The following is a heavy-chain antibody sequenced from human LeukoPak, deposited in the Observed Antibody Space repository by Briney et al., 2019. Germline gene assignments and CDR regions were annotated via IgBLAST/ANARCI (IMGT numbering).Heavy chain of an antibody. CDR1: GFTFDDHG. D-gene: IGHD6-19*01. Sequence: GGSLRLSCAASGFTFDDHGMSWVRQAPGKGLEWVSGINWNGGSTGYADSVKGRFTISRDNAKNSLYLQMNSLRAEGTALYHCARFSAVAGTDYWGQGTQVTVSS. V-gene: IGHV3-20*01. J-gene: IGHJ4*02. CDR2: INWNGGST. CDR3: ARFSAVAGTDY.